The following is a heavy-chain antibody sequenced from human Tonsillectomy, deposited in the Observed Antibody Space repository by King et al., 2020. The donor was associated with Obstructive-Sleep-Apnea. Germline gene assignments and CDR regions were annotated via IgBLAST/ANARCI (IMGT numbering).Heavy chain of an antibody. Sequence: VQLVESGGGLVQPGGSLRLSCAASGFTFGSYWMSWVRQAPGKGLQWVANIKQDGSEKYFVDSVKGRFTISRDNAKNSLYLQMNSLRAEDTAVYYCARERFYYYYVMDVWGQGTTVTVSS. J-gene: IGHJ6*02. CDR3: ARERFYYYYVMDV. V-gene: IGHV3-7*01. CDR2: IKQDGSEK. D-gene: IGHD3-16*01. CDR1: GFTFGSYW.